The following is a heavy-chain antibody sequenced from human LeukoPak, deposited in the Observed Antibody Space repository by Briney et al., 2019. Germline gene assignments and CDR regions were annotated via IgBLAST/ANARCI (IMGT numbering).Heavy chain of an antibody. CDR2: INEDGSEK. V-gene: IGHV3-7*04. CDR1: GFTFSRYW. J-gene: IGHJ4*02. Sequence: AGGSLRLSCAVSGFTFSRYWMNWERQAPGKGLEWLANINEDGSEKHYVDSVEGRFTVSRDNGENSVFLQMNSLKVEDAAVYYCARGLRTAAGLDYWGQGTLVIASS. D-gene: IGHD6-13*01. CDR3: ARGLRTAAGLDY.